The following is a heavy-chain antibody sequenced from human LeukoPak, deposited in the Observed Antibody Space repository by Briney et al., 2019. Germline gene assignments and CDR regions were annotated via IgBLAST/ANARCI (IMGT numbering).Heavy chain of an antibody. V-gene: IGHV3-21*01. Sequence: GGSLRLSCAASGFTFSTYTMNWVRQAPGKGLEWVSSISSSSYFIYYADSVRGRFTISRDNAKNTLYLQMCSLRAEDTAVYYCARVVYYYDSSGYPNAFDMWGQGTMVTVSS. J-gene: IGHJ3*02. D-gene: IGHD3-22*01. CDR2: ISSSSYFI. CDR1: GFTFSTYT. CDR3: ARVVYYYDSSGYPNAFDM.